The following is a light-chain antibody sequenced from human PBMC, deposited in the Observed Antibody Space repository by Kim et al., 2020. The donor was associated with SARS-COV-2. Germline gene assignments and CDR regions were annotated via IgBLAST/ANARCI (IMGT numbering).Light chain of an antibody. CDR2: AAS. CDR3: QQCYSTPQT. Sequence: DIKMTQSPASLSASVGDRVTITCRASQSISSYLNWYQQKPGKAPKLLIYAASSLQSGVPSRFSGSGSGTDFTLTISSLQPEDFATYYCQQCYSTPQTFGHGTKLEI. J-gene: IGKJ2*01. CDR1: QSISSY. V-gene: IGKV1-39*01.